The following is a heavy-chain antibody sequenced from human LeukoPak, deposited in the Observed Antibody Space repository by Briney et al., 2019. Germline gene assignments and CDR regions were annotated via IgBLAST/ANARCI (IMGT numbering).Heavy chain of an antibody. CDR1: GFTFSGFA. J-gene: IGHJ6*01. D-gene: IGHD2/OR15-2a*01. CDR3: AKMKGHPLQKYYMDV. V-gene: IGHV3-23*01. CDR2: ISGSGDNT. Sequence: GGSLRLSCAASGFTFSGFAMSWVRRTPGKGLEWVSGISGSGDNTLYAASVKGQFTISRDNSKNTLYLEMNSLRAKDTAIYYCAKMKGHPLQKYYMDVWGQGTTVTVSS.